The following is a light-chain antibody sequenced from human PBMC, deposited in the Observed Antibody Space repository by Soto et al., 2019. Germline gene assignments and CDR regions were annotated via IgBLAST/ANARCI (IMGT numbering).Light chain of an antibody. CDR2: DAS. CDR1: QSISSW. CDR3: QQLNSYPLT. J-gene: IGKJ4*01. Sequence: DIQMTQSPSTLSASVGDRLTITCRASQSISSWLAWYQQKPGKAPKLLIYDASSLESGVPSRFRGSGSGTDFTLTISRLQPEDFETYYCQQLNSYPLTFGGGTKVDIK. V-gene: IGKV1-5*01.